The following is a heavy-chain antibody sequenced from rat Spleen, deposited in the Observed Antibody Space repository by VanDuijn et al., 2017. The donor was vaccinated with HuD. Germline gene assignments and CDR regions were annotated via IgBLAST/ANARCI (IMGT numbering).Heavy chain of an antibody. V-gene: IGHV2-13*01. CDR3: TRSRYNYYVMDA. CDR1: GFSLSSYG. Sequence: QVQLKESGPGLVQPSQTLSLTCTVSGFSLSSYGVIWVRQPPGKGLEWMGVIWTNGGTDYNSAIKSRLSISRDTSKSQVFLKMNSLQTVDTAIYYCTRSRYNYYVMDAWGQGASVTVSS. CDR2: IWTNGGT. J-gene: IGHJ4*01. D-gene: IGHD1-5*01.